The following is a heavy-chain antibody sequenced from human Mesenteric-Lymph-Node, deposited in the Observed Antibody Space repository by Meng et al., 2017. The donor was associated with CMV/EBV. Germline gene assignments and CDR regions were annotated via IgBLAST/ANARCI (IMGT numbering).Heavy chain of an antibody. J-gene: IGHJ6*02. CDR2: ISSSGSTI. CDR3: ARDRARVVAKNYYYYGMDV. CDR1: GFTFSSYE. V-gene: IGHV3-48*03. D-gene: IGHD2-15*01. Sequence: GESLKISCAASGFTFSSYEMNWVRQAPGKGLEWVSYISSSGSTIYYADSVKGRFTISRDNAKNSLYLQMNSLRAEDTAVYYCARDRARVVAKNYYYYGMDVWGQGTTVTVSS.